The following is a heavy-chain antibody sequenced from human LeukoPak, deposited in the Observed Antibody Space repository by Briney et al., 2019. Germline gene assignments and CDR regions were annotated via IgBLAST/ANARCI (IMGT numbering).Heavy chain of an antibody. CDR3: AKDSTHYRVWDDYDSRGLYY. Sequence: GGSLRLSCEASGFTFSSYNTNWVRQAPGKGLEWVSSISSSSTYIYYADSVKGRFTISRDNAKNSLYLQLNSLRDEDTAVYYCAKDSTHYRVWDDYDSRGLYYWGQGTLVTASS. D-gene: IGHD3-22*01. CDR1: GFTFSSYN. V-gene: IGHV3-21*01. CDR2: ISSSSTYI. J-gene: IGHJ4*02.